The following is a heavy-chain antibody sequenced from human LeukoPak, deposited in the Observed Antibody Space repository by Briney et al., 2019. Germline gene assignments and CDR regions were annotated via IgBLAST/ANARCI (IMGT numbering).Heavy chain of an antibody. CDR2: ISYEDGSNK. V-gene: IGHV3-30*04. CDR1: GFTFRSFV. CDR3: SKERPEEYYASGSYFDY. J-gene: IGHJ4*02. D-gene: IGHD3-10*01. Sequence: PGRSLRLSCAASGFTFRSFVMHWVRQDPGKGLEWVAGISYEDGSNKYYADSVKGRFTISRDNSKYTVYLEKNSLRVEDTAMYYCSKERPEEYYASGSYFDYWGQGTLVTVSS.